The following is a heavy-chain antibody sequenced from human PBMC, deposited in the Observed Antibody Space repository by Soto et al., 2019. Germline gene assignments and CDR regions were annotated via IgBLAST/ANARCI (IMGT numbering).Heavy chain of an antibody. D-gene: IGHD3-22*01. CDR2: IYSGYST. Sequence: EVQLVETGGGLIQPGGSVRLSCAASGFTVSTTYMSWVRXAXGXGLEWVSFIYSGYSTYYADSVKGRFTISRDNSKNKLYLQMNSLRAEDTAVYYCARNLDSSGPFDYWGQGTLVTVSS. V-gene: IGHV3-53*02. CDR1: GFTVSTTY. J-gene: IGHJ4*02. CDR3: ARNLDSSGPFDY.